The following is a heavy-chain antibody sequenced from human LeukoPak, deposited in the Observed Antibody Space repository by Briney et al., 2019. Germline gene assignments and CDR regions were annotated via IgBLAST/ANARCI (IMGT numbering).Heavy chain of an antibody. D-gene: IGHD2-21*02. J-gene: IGHJ1*01. CDR1: GGTFSSYA. CDR2: INPDGRDT. V-gene: IGHV3-7*01. CDR3: TSWGDTTAEYFQR. Sequence: SCKASGGTFSSYAISWVRQAPGKGLEWVAHINPDGRDTYYVDSVKGRFTISRDNAQNSMYLQMNSLRVEDTAVYYCTSWGDTTAEYFQRWGQGTLVTVSS.